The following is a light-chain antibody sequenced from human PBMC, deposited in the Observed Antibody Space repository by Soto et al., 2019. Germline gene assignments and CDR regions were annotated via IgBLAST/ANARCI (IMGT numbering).Light chain of an antibody. V-gene: IGKV3-11*01. CDR2: DAS. CDR3: QQRSNWMLT. CDR1: QSVRSY. Sequence: EIVLTQSPATLSLSPGERATLSCRASQSVRSYLAWYQQKPGQAPRLLIYDASNRATGIPARFSGSGSGTEFTLTISSLEPEDFAVYYWQQRSNWMLTFGGGTKVEIK. J-gene: IGKJ4*01.